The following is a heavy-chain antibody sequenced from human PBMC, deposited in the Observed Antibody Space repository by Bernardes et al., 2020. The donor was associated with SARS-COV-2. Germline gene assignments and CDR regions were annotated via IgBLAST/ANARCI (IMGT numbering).Heavy chain of an antibody. V-gene: IGHV1-2*02. CDR1: GYTLSAYY. Sequence: ASVQVSCKASGYTLSAYYMHWVRQAPGQGLEWMGWITPHSGGTTYAQKFQGRVTVTRDTSISTAYMELSRLTSDDTAVYYCARDLDRLYSGSRTDAFDIWGQGTMVTGSS. J-gene: IGHJ3*02. CDR2: ITPHSGGT. D-gene: IGHD1-26*01. CDR3: ARDLDRLYSGSRTDAFDI.